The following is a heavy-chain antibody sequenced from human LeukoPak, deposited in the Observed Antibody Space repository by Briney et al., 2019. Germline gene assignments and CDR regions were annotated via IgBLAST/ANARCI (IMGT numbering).Heavy chain of an antibody. CDR2: ISAYNGNT. CDR1: GYTFTSYG. CDR3: ARAKEGLLWFGELNPFDY. V-gene: IGHV1-18*01. D-gene: IGHD3-10*01. Sequence: ASVKVSCKASGYTFTSYGISWVRQAPGQGLEWMGWISAYNGNTNYAQKLQGRVTMTTDTSTSTAYMELRSLRSDDTAVYYCARAKEGLLWFGELNPFDYWGQGTLVTVSS. J-gene: IGHJ4*02.